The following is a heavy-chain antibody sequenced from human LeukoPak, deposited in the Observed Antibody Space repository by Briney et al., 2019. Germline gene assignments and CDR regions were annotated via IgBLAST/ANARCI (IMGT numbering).Heavy chain of an antibody. V-gene: IGHV3-64D*09. Sequence: GGSLRLSCSASGFIFSSFAMHWVRQAPGKGLEYVSGISYGGNGCYEDLVKGRFTISRDNSKNTLYLQMSSLRAEDTAVYYCARGHCSVGNCYLVYWGQGTLVTVSS. D-gene: IGHD2-15*01. CDR1: GFIFSSFA. CDR2: ISYGGNG. J-gene: IGHJ4*02. CDR3: ARGHCSVGNCYLVY.